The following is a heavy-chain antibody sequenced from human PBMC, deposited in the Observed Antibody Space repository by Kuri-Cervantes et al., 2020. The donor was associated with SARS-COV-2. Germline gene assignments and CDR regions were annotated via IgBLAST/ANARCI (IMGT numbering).Heavy chain of an antibody. J-gene: IGHJ5*02. V-gene: IGHV3-30-3*01. D-gene: IGHD2-2*01. CDR3: AGDRGVDYCSSTSCPSGPFGPFDP. CDR2: ISYDGSNK. CDR1: GFTFSSYA. Sequence: GGSLRLSCAASGFTFSSYAMHWVRQAPGKGLEWVAVISYDGSNKYYADSVKGRFTISRDNSKNTLYLQMNSLRAEDTAVYYCAGDRGVDYCSSTSCPSGPFGPFDPWGQGTLVTVSS.